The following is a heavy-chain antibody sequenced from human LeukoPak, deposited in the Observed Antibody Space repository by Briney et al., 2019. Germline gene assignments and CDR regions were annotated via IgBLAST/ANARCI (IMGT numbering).Heavy chain of an antibody. CDR2: INPNSGGT. Sequence: GASVKVSCKASGYTFTGYYMHWVRQAPGQGLEWMGWINPNSGGTNYAQKFQGRVTMTRDTSISTAYMELSRLRSDDTAVYYCAREPPSLLYWGYYYYYMDVWGKGTTVTISS. V-gene: IGHV1-2*02. J-gene: IGHJ6*03. D-gene: IGHD2-2*02. CDR3: AREPPSLLYWGYYYYYMDV. CDR1: GYTFTGYY.